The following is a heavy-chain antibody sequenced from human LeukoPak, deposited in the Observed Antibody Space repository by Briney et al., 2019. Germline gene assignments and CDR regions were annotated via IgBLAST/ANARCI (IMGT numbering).Heavy chain of an antibody. J-gene: IGHJ4*02. Sequence: GGSLRLSCAASGFTFSSYGMHWVRQAPGKGLEWVAVIWYDGSNKYYADSVKGRFTISRDNSKNTLYLQMNSLRAEDTAIYYCTKRGPIYTSSPGNYFDYWGQGTLVTVSS. D-gene: IGHD6-6*01. CDR1: GFTFSSYG. V-gene: IGHV3-33*06. CDR2: IWYDGSNK. CDR3: TKRGPIYTSSPGNYFDY.